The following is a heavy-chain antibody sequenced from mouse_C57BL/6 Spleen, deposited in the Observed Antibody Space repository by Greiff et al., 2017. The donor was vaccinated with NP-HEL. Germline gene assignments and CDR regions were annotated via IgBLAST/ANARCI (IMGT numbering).Heavy chain of an antibody. CDR2: IDPSDSYT. J-gene: IGHJ4*01. V-gene: IGHV1-69*01. Sequence: QVQLQQPGAELVMPGASVKLSCKASGYTFTSYWMHWVKQRPGQGLEWIGEIDPSDSYTNYNQKFKGKSTLTVDKSSSTAYMQLSSLTSEDSAVYYCARTFLRGAMDYWGQGTSVTVSS. D-gene: IGHD2-12*01. CDR3: ARTFLRGAMDY. CDR1: GYTFTSYW.